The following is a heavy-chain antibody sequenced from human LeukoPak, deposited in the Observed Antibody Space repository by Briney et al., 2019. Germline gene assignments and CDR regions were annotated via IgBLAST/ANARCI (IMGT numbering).Heavy chain of an antibody. CDR1: GFTFSSYG. J-gene: IGHJ1*01. CDR2: ISGSGGST. CDR3: AKITLDPRSDDTPGA. V-gene: IGHV3-23*01. D-gene: IGHD1-20*01. Sequence: GGSLRLSCAASGFTFSSYGMSWVRQAPGKGLEWVSAISGSGGSTYHADSVKGRFTISRDNSKNTLYLQMNSLRAEDTAVYFCAKITLDPRSDDTPGAWGQGSLVTVSS.